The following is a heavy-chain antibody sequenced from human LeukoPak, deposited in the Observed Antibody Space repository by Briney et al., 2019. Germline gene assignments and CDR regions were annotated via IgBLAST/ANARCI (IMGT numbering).Heavy chain of an antibody. D-gene: IGHD3-3*01. CDR1: GGSISSYY. Sequence: PSETLSLTCTVSGGSISSYYWSWIRQPPGKGLEWIGYIYYSGSTNYNPSLKSRVTISVDTSKNQFSLKLSSVTAADTAVYYCAASTIFGVVPEEVLGSYWYFDLWGRGTLVTVSS. CDR2: IYYSGST. J-gene: IGHJ2*01. V-gene: IGHV4-59*01. CDR3: AASTIFGVVPEEVLGSYWYFDL.